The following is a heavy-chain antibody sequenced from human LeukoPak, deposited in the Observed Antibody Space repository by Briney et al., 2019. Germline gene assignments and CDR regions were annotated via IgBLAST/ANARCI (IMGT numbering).Heavy chain of an antibody. CDR2: INEYGSST. Sequence: PGGSLRLSCAASGFTFISCWMHWVRQAPGKGLVWVSRINEYGSSTDFADSVKGRFTISRDNAKNTLYLQMNSLRAEDTAVYYCARDAPGNTALDYWGQGTLVTVSS. CDR1: GFTFISCW. V-gene: IGHV3-74*01. J-gene: IGHJ4*02. CDR3: ARDAPGNTALDY. D-gene: IGHD5-18*01.